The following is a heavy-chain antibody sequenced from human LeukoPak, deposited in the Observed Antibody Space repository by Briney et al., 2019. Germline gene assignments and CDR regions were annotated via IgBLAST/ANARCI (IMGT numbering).Heavy chain of an antibody. CDR2: ISSSSSYI. CDR1: GFTFSSYS. CDR3: AISCSVGSCYSISWFDP. Sequence: GGSLRLSCAASGFTFSSYSMNWVRQAPGKGLEWVSSISSSSSYIYYADSVKGRFTISRDNAKNSLYLQMNSLRAEDTAVYYCAISCSVGSCYSISWFDPWGQGTRVTVSS. V-gene: IGHV3-21*01. D-gene: IGHD2-15*01. J-gene: IGHJ5*02.